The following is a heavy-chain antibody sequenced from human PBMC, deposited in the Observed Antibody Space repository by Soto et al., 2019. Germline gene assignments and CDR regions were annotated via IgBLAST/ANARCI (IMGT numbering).Heavy chain of an antibody. CDR2: ISWNSNRV. V-gene: IGHV3-9*01. CDR1: GYSFDDYA. J-gene: IGHJ6*03. Sequence: EAQLVESGGGVAQPGRSLRLSCEGSGYSFDDYAMHWVRQAPGMGLEWVSGISWNSNRVAYADSVKGGFSISRDNVLTALYLEMNSLRPEDSALYYCAKEVDRLIWFWDFFYMDVWGKGATVTVS. D-gene: IGHD3-10*01. CDR3: AKEVDRLIWFWDFFYMDV.